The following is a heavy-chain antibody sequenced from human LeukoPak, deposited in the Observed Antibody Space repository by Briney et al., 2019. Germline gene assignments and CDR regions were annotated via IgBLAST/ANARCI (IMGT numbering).Heavy chain of an antibody. V-gene: IGHV1-69*02. CDR3: ARGPSQWFGESASDI. CDR1: GGTFSSYT. J-gene: IGHJ3*02. CDR2: IIPILGIA. D-gene: IGHD3-10*01. Sequence: SVKVSCKASGGTFSSYTISWVRQAPGQGLEWMGRIIPILGIANYAQKFQGRVTITADKSTSTAYMELSSLRSEDTAVYYCARGPSQWFGESASDIWGQGTMVTVSS.